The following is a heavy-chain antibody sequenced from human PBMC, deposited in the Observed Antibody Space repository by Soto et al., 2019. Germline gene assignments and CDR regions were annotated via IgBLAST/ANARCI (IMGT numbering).Heavy chain of an antibody. J-gene: IGHJ5*02. CDR2: IIGGSGYT. D-gene: IGHD3-9*01. Sequence: QVQLVQSGAELKKPGASVKVSCKASGYTFTSHSMHWVRQAPGQRLEWMGWIIGGSGYTRYSQKFQGRVTFTRDTSASTVYMELSSLRSEDTAVYYCARARFEVDPWGQGTLVTVSS. CDR1: GYTFTSHS. CDR3: ARARFEVDP. V-gene: IGHV1-3*01.